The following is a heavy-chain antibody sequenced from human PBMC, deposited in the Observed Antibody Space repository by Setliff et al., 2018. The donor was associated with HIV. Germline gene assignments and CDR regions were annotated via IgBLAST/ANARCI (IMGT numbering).Heavy chain of an antibody. CDR1: GFTFSTYW. D-gene: IGHD3-10*01. J-gene: IGHJ6*02. V-gene: IGHV3-7*01. Sequence: PGGSLRLSCAASGFTFSTYWMIWVRQAPGKGLEWVAKIKRDGSEKDYVDSVKGRFIISRDNAKNSLYLQMNSLRAEDTAVYYCARSVIGYYYYGMDVWGQGTLVTVSS. CDR3: ARSVIGYYYYGMDV. CDR2: IKRDGSEK.